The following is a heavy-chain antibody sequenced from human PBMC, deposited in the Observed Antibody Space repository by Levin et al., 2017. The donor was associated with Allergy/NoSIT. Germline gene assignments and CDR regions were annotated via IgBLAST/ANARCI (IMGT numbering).Heavy chain of an antibody. J-gene: IGHJ5*02. D-gene: IGHD5-18*01. CDR3: ARVVPYGYVKWFDP. CDR2: IYYSGST. CDR1: GGSISSYY. Sequence: GSLRLSCTVSGGSISSYYWSWIRQPPGKGLEWIGYIYYSGSTNYNPSLKSRVTISVDTSKNQFSLKLSSVTAADTAVYYCARVVPYGYVKWFDPWGQGTLVTVSS. V-gene: IGHV4-59*01.